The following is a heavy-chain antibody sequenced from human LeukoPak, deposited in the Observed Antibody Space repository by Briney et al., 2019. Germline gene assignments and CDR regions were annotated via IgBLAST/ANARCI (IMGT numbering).Heavy chain of an antibody. Sequence: PSETLSLTCSVSGGSISSHYWSWIRQPPGKELEWIGYIYYTGTTNYNPSLKSRITISVDTSKNHFSLNLTSVTAAHTAVYYCTRAYSSSSGRPFAYWGQGPLVTVSS. J-gene: IGHJ4*02. CDR3: TRAYSSSSGRPFAY. CDR1: GGSISSHY. V-gene: IGHV4-59*11. CDR2: IYYTGTT. D-gene: IGHD6-6*01.